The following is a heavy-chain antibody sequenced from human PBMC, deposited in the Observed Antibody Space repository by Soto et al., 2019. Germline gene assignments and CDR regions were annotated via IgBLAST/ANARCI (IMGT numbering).Heavy chain of an antibody. CDR1: GFTFSDYA. V-gene: IGHV3-30*18. D-gene: IGHD6-19*01. Sequence: VQLVESGGGVVKPGRSLRHSCAASGFTFSDYAMHWVRQAPGKGLEWVAVVSHDGRNTHYSDSVKGRFTISRDSSKNTVSLEMTSLRAEDTAVYYCAKGGRQWLVTSDFNYWGQGALVTVSS. CDR3: AKGGRQWLVTSDFNY. CDR2: VSHDGRNT. J-gene: IGHJ4*02.